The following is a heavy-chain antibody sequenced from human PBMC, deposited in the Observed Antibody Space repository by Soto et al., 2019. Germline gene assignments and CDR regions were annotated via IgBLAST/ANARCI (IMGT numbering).Heavy chain of an antibody. CDR2: ISSTSSTI. J-gene: IGHJ4*02. CDR1: GFTFSSYN. CDR3: ARDSPLLLWFGELSGPDDY. Sequence: EVQLVECGGGLVQPGGSLRLSCTASGFTFSSYNMNWVRQAPGKGLEWVSYISSTSSTIYYADSVKGRFTISRDNAKNSLYLQMNSLRAEDTAVYYCARDSPLLLWFGELSGPDDYWGQGTLVTVSS. D-gene: IGHD3-10*01. V-gene: IGHV3-48*01.